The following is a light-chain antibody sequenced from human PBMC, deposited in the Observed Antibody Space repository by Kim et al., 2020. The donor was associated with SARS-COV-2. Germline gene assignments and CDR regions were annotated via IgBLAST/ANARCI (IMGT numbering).Light chain of an antibody. CDR1: QSISRW. V-gene: IGKV1-5*03. J-gene: IGKJ1*01. CDR2: KAS. CDR3: QQYSFSPPWT. Sequence: DIQMTQSPSTLSASVGDRVTITCRASQSISRWLAWYQQKPGRAPKLLIYKASSLETGVPPRFSGTGSGTEFTLTITSLQPDDFATYYCQQYSFSPPWTFGQGTKVDIK.